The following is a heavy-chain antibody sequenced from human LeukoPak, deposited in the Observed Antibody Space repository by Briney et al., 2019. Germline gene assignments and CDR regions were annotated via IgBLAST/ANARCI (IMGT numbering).Heavy chain of an antibody. Sequence: PGGSLRLSCAASGFTFSSYAMSWVRQAPGKGLEWVSAISGSGGSTYYADSVKGRFTISRDNSKNTLYLQMNSLRAEDTAVYYCAKAGYEQLRLPSLFWGQGTLVTVSS. V-gene: IGHV3-23*01. D-gene: IGHD5-18*01. CDR1: GFTFSSYA. CDR2: ISGSGGST. CDR3: AKAGYEQLRLPSLF. J-gene: IGHJ4*02.